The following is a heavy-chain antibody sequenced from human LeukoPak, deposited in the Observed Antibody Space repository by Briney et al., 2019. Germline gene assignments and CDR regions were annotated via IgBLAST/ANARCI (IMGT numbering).Heavy chain of an antibody. J-gene: IGHJ4*02. CDR2: INHSGST. Sequence: SETLSLTCAVYGGSFSGYYWSWIRQPPGKGLEWIGEINHSGSTNYNPSLKSRVTISVDTSKNRFSLKLSSVTAADTAVYYCASCSGGSCLPDYWGQGTLVTVSS. D-gene: IGHD2-15*01. CDR1: GGSFSGYY. V-gene: IGHV4-34*01. CDR3: ASCSGGSCLPDY.